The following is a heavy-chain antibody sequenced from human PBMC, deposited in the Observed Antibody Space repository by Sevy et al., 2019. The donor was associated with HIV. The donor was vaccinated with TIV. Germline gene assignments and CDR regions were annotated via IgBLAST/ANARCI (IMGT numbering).Heavy chain of an antibody. Sequence: GSLRLSCAASGFTFSNYGMHWVRQAPGKGLEWVAVIWNDGSNKYYADSVKGRFTISRDNSKNTLYLQMNSLRVEDTAVYFCARGGDFNDRSAKRDFDYWGQGTLITVSS. CDR1: GFTFSNYG. V-gene: IGHV3-33*01. CDR3: ARGGDFNDRSAKRDFDY. CDR2: IWNDGSNK. J-gene: IGHJ4*02. D-gene: IGHD3-22*01.